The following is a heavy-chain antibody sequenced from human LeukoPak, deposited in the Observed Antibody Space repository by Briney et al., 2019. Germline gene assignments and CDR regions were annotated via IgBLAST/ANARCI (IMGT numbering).Heavy chain of an antibody. D-gene: IGHD1-26*01. CDR2: ISWNSGSI. CDR3: AKDIGGATSY. J-gene: IGHJ4*02. V-gene: IGHV3-9*01. CDR1: AFTFDDYA. Sequence: PGRSLRLSCAASAFTFDDYAMHWVRQAPGKGLEWVSGISWNSGSIGYADSVKGRFTISRDDAKNSLYLQMNSLRAEDTALYYCAKDIGGATSYWGQGTLVTVSS.